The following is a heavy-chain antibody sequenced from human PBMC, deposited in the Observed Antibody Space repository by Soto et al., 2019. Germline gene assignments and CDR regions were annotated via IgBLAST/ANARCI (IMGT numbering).Heavy chain of an antibody. J-gene: IGHJ4*02. V-gene: IGHV1-69*06. CDR2: IIPIFGTA. CDR3: ARESEDLTSNFDY. CDR1: GGTFSSYA. Sequence: SVKVSCKASGGTFSSYAISWVRQAPGQGLEWMGGIIPIFGTANYAQKFQGRVTITADKSTSTAYMELSSLRSEDTAVYYCARESEDLTSNFDYWGQGTLVTVSS.